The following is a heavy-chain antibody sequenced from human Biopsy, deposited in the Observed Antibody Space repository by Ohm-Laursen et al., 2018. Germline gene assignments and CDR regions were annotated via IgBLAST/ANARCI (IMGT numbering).Heavy chain of an antibody. D-gene: IGHD4-11*01. J-gene: IGHJ2*01. CDR1: GFTFTSYA. CDR3: ARDGKRWDYSTYFSWHFDL. V-gene: IGHV3-30*03. Sequence: SLRLSCTASGFTFTSYAMHWVRQAPGKGLEWVAVISYDGSGEYYADSLQGRFIISRDNPKDTVDLQMNSLRAEDTAVYFCARDGKRWDYSTYFSWHFDLWGRGTLVTVSS. CDR2: ISYDGSGE.